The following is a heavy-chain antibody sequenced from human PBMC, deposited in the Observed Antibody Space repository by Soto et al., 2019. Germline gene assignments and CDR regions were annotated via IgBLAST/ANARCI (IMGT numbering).Heavy chain of an antibody. CDR1: GFTFSGYA. Sequence: GGSLRLSCAASGFTFSGYAMSWVRQAPGKGLEWVSGISGSGGSTYYADSVKGRFTISRDNSKNTLYLQMNSLRAEDTAVYYCAKDGNIAARLKAQYSWFDPWGQGTLVTVSS. D-gene: IGHD6-6*01. CDR3: AKDGNIAARLKAQYSWFDP. J-gene: IGHJ5*02. CDR2: ISGSGGST. V-gene: IGHV3-23*01.